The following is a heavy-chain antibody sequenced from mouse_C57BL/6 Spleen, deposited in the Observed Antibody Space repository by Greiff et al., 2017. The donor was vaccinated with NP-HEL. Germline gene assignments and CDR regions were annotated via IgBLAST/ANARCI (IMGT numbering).Heavy chain of an antibody. CDR3: ARKGAQATLAWVAY. Sequence: VQLQQPGAELVRPGTSVKLSCKASGYTFTSYWMHWVKQRPGQGLEWIGVIDPSDSYTNYNQKFKGKATLTVDTSSSTAYMQLSSLTSEDSAVYYCARKGAQATLAWVAYWGQGTLVTVSA. CDR1: GYTFTSYW. V-gene: IGHV1-59*01. J-gene: IGHJ3*01. D-gene: IGHD3-2*02. CDR2: IDPSDSYT.